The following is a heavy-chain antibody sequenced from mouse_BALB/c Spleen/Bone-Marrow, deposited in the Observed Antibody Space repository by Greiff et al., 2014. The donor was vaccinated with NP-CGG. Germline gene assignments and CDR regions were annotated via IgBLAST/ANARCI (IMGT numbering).Heavy chain of an antibody. J-gene: IGHJ4*01. Sequence: EVKLVESGGGLVQPGGSRKLSCAASGFTFSSFGMHWVRQAPEKGLEWVAYISTGSSTIYYADTVKGRFTISRDNPKNTLFLQMTSLRSEDTATYYCARSDGAMDYWGQGTSVTVSA. D-gene: IGHD2-3*01. CDR1: GFTFSSFG. V-gene: IGHV5-17*02. CDR2: ISTGSSTI. CDR3: ARSDGAMDY.